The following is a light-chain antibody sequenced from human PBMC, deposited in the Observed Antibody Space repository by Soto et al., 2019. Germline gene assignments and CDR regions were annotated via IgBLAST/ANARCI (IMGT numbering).Light chain of an antibody. V-gene: IGKV1-5*01. CDR3: QQYMSYS. Sequence: DIQLTQSPSTLPASVGDRVTITCRASQSISNWLDWYHQKPGTAPKLLIYHASTLESGVPSRFSGSGSGTEFTLTISRLQPYDFATYYCQQYMSYSFGQGTKVEIK. CDR1: QSISNW. J-gene: IGKJ1*01. CDR2: HAS.